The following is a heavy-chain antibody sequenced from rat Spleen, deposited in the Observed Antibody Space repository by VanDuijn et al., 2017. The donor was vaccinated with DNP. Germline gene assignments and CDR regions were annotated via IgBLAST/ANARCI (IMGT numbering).Heavy chain of an antibody. J-gene: IGHJ3*01. D-gene: IGHD1-12*02. Sequence: QVQLKESGPGLVQPSEILSLTCTVSGFSLTSNSVHWVRQPPGKGLEWVGVIWSGGGTDYNSAIKSRLSISRDTSKSQVFLKMNSLQTEDTAMYFCARWDYDGWFAYWGQGTLVTVSS. V-gene: IGHV2-1*01. CDR3: ARWDYDGWFAY. CDR2: IWSGGGT. CDR1: GFSLTSNS.